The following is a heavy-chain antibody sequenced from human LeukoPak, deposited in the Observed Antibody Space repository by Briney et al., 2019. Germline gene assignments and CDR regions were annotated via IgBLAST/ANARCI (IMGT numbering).Heavy chain of an antibody. V-gene: IGHV1-18*01. CDR1: GYTFTSYG. J-gene: IGHJ4*02. CDR2: INTYNGNT. CDR3: ARDGDTYFYGSGTYTGADH. Sequence: ASVKVSCKASGYTFTSYGISWVRQAPGQGLEWMGWINTYNGNTNYAQKLQGRVTITTDTSTSTAYMELRSLRSDDTAVYYCARDGDTYFYGSGTYTGADHWGQGTLVTVSS. D-gene: IGHD3-10*01.